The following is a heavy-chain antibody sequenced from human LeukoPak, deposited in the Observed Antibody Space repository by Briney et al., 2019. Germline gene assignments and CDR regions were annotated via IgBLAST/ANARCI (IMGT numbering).Heavy chain of an antibody. J-gene: IGHJ4*02. CDR1: GYTFTGYY. CDR2: INPNSGGT. D-gene: IGHD3-3*01. V-gene: IGHV1-2*02. Sequence: ASVKVSCKASGYTFTGYYMHWVRQAPGQGLEWMGWINPNSGGTNYAQKFQGRVTMTRDTSISTAYMELSRLRSDDTAVYYCARAELGDDFWSGYYLDALDIWGQGTLVTVSS. CDR3: ARAELGDDFWSGYYLDALDI.